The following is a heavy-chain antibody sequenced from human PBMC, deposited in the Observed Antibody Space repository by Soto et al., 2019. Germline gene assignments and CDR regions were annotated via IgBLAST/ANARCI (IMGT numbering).Heavy chain of an antibody. D-gene: IGHD4-4*01. CDR3: ARATVETRYGMDV. CDR1: GYTFTSYA. J-gene: IGHJ6*02. CDR2: INAGNGNT. Sequence: GASVKVSCKASGYTFTSYAMNWVRQAPGQRLEWMGWINAGNGNTKYSQKFQGRVTMTRNTSISTAYMELSSLRSEDTAVYYCARATVETRYGMDVWGQGTTVTVSS. V-gene: IGHV1-3*01.